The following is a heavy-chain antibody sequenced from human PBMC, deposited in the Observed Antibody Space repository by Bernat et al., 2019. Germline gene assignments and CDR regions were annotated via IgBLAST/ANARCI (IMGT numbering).Heavy chain of an antibody. V-gene: IGHV4-4*02. CDR2: IYHSGST. CDR3: ADRTTRLLAVRLPIDY. CDR1: GGSISSSNW. J-gene: IGHJ4*02. D-gene: IGHD6-6*01. Sequence: QVQLQESGPGLVKPSGTLSLTCAVSGGSISSSNWWTWVRQPPGKGLEWIGEIYHSGSTNYNPSLKSRVTISLDKSKNQFSLKLSSVTAADTAVYYCADRTTRLLAVRLPIDYWGQGTLVTVSS.